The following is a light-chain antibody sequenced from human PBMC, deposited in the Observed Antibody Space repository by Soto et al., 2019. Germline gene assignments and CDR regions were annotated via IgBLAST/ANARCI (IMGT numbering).Light chain of an antibody. J-gene: IGLJ3*02. V-gene: IGLV2-14*03. CDR3: CSYTSSSTWL. Sequence: QSALTQPASVSGSPGQSITISCTGTSSDGGTYNYVSWYQHHPGRAPKLMIYDVSSRPSGVSNRFSGSKSANTASLTISGLQAEDEADYYCCSYTSSSTWLFGGGTKLTVL. CDR2: DVS. CDR1: SSDGGTYNY.